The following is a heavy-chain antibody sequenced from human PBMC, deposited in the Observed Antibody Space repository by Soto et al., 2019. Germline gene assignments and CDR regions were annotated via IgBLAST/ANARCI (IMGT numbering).Heavy chain of an antibody. J-gene: IGHJ4*02. V-gene: IGHV6-1*01. CDR1: GDSVSSNSAA. CDR2: TYYRPKWYN. D-gene: IGHD6-19*01. Sequence: PSQTLSLTCAISGDSVSSNSAAWNWIRQSPSRGLEWLGRTYYRPKWYNDYAVSVKSRITINPDTSKNQFSLQLNSVTPEDTAVYYCARDRGSSGWSPYSYYFDYWGQGPLVTVSS. CDR3: ARDRGSSGWSPYSYYFDY.